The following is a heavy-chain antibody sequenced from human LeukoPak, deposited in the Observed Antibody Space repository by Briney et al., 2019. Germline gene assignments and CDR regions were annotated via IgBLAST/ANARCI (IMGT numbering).Heavy chain of an antibody. D-gene: IGHD1-1*01. CDR1: GYTFTSYD. J-gene: IGHJ4*02. Sequence: ASVKVSCKASGYTFTSYDINWVRQATGQGLEWMGWMNPNSGNAGYAQKFQGRVTMTRNSSISTAYMELSSLRSEDTAVYYCARRTATGGTTIGYWGQGTLVTVSS. CDR2: MNPNSGNA. CDR3: ARRTATGGTTIGY. V-gene: IGHV1-8*01.